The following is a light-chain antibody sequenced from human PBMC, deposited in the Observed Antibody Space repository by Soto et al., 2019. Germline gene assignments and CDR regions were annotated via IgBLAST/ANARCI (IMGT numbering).Light chain of an antibody. Sequence: GDRVTITCRASQTINRRLAWYQQKPGKAPKLLIYTASTLQSGVPSRFSGSGSGTECTLTITSLQPEDFAAYNCQQLYTYPLTCGGGTKVDIK. J-gene: IGKJ4*01. CDR2: TAS. CDR1: QTINRR. CDR3: QQLYTYPLT. V-gene: IGKV1-9*01.